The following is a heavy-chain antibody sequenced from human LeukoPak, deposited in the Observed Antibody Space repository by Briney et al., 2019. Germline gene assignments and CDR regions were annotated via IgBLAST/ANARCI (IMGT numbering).Heavy chain of an antibody. Sequence: SSETLSLTCTVSGGSISSGDYYWSWIRQPPGKGLEGIGYIYYSGSTYYNPSLKSRVTRSVDTSKTQFSLKLSSVADADTAVYYCARVGLDCSSTSCYLNWFDPWGQGTLVTVSS. CDR2: IYYSGST. D-gene: IGHD2-2*01. V-gene: IGHV4-30-4*08. CDR3: ARVGLDCSSTSCYLNWFDP. J-gene: IGHJ5*02. CDR1: GGSISSGDYY.